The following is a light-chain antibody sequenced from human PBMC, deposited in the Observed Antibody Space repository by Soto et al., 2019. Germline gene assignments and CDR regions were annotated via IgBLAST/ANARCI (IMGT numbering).Light chain of an antibody. Sequence: EIVLTQSPGTLSLSPGERATLSCRASQSVSNNYLAWYQQEPGQAPRHLIYRASNRATGIPDRFSGSGSGTDFTLTISRLEAEDFAVYYCQQYGSSGTFGQGTKVDIK. CDR1: QSVSNNY. CDR2: RAS. CDR3: QQYGSSGT. V-gene: IGKV3-20*01. J-gene: IGKJ1*01.